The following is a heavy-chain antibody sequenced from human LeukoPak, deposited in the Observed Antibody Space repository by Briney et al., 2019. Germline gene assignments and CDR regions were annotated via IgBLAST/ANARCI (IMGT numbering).Heavy chain of an antibody. CDR1: GYIFTTYA. Sequence: RASVKVSCKPSGYIFTTYAIHWVRQAPGRGLEWMGLINADDGNTRYSQRFQGRVTITRDTSANTAYMELSSLRFEDTAVYYCARGIVVKPSANWFDPWGQGTPVTVSS. CDR2: INADDGNT. V-gene: IGHV1-3*01. J-gene: IGHJ5*02. CDR3: ARGIVVKPSANWFDP. D-gene: IGHD2-2*01.